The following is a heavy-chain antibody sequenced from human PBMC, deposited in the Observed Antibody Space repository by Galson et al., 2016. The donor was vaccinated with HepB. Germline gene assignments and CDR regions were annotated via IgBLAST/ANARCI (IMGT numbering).Heavy chain of an antibody. J-gene: IGHJ6*02. CDR1: GNTLTELS. CDR2: FDPDDDAT. CDR3: ATGTQNFYYALDV. Sequence: SVKVSCKVSGNTLTELSIHWVRQAPGKGLEWMGGFDPDDDATIYAQSLQGRVTMTEDTSTHTAYMELTSLRSEDTAVYYCATGTQNFYYALDVWGLGTTVTVSS. V-gene: IGHV1-24*01.